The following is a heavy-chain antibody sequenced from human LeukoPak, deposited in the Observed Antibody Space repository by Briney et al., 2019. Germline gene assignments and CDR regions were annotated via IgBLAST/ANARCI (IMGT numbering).Heavy chain of an antibody. Sequence: PSETLSLTCTVSGGSISSYYWSWIRQSAGKGLEWIGRIYSSGGTDYNPSLKSRVTMSVDTSKNQFSLKLSSVTAADTAVYYCARGLTGYSSNTSWGQGTMVTVSS. CDR1: GGSISSYY. J-gene: IGHJ3*01. CDR3: ARGLTGYSSNTS. V-gene: IGHV4-4*07. D-gene: IGHD6-13*01. CDR2: IYSSGGT.